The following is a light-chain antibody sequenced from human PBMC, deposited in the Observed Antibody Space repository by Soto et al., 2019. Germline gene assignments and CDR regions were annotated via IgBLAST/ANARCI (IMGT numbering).Light chain of an antibody. J-gene: IGKJ2*01. Sequence: EIVLTQSPGTLSLSPGERATLSCRASQSVSSSYLAWYQQKPGQAPRLLIYGASSRATGIPDRFSGSGSGTDFTLTLSRLEPEDFAVYYCQQYGSSFGQGTKLEIK. CDR1: QSVSSSY. CDR2: GAS. V-gene: IGKV3-20*01. CDR3: QQYGSS.